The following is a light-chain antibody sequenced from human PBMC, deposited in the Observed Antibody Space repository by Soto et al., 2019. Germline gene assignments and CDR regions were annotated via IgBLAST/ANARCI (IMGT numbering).Light chain of an antibody. CDR2: AAS. CDR3: QQANSFPFT. J-gene: IGKJ3*01. Sequence: DIRMTQSPSSVSASVGDRVTITCPASQGISSWLAWYQQKPWKAPKLLIYAASSLKSGVPSRFSGSESGTDFTLSISGLQPEDFANYYCQQANSFPFTFGPGTRVDI. CDR1: QGISSW. V-gene: IGKV1-12*01.